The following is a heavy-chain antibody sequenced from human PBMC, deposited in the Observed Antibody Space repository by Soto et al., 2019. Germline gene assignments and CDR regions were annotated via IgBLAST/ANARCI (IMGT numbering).Heavy chain of an antibody. D-gene: IGHD2-15*01. J-gene: IGHJ6*02. CDR2: TNIDGSGT. CDR1: GFDFSNSW. CDR3: AQDTAYAMDV. V-gene: IGHV3-74*01. Sequence: EVQLVESGGGLVQPGGSLRLSCAASGFDFSNSWIHWVRQGPEKWLVWVSHTNIDGSGTTYADSVKGRFTISRDNAKNTVYLQMNSLRAENTAVYYCAQDTAYAMDVWGQGTTVTVSS.